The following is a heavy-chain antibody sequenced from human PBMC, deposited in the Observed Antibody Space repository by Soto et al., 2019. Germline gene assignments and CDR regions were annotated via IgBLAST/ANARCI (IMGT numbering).Heavy chain of an antibody. CDR3: ARAKRITMIVGGFDP. V-gene: IGHV4-59*02. Sequence: SETLSLTCSVTGASVSSYSWSWIRQSPGKGLEWIGYIHYSGGTNYTPSLRSPVTISVDTSKNQLSLNLTSLTAADTAVYYCARAKRITMIVGGFDPWGQGTLVTVSS. CDR2: IHYSGGT. J-gene: IGHJ5*02. CDR1: GASVSSYS. D-gene: IGHD3-22*01.